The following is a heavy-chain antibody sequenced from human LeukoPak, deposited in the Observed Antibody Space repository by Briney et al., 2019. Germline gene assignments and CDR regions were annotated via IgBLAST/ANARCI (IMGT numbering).Heavy chain of an antibody. CDR3: ARFRNWGLAGY. Sequence: ASVKVSCKASGGTFSSYTISWVRQAPGQGLEWMGRIIPILGIANYAQKFQGRVTITADKSTSTAYMELSGLRSEDTAVYYCARFRNWGLAGYWGQGTLVTVSS. V-gene: IGHV1-69*02. D-gene: IGHD7-27*01. CDR2: IIPILGIA. J-gene: IGHJ4*02. CDR1: GGTFSSYT.